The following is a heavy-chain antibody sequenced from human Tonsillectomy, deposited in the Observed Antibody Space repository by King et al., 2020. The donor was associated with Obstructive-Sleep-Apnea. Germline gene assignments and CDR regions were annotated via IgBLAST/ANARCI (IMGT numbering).Heavy chain of an antibody. J-gene: IGHJ4*02. Sequence: LQLQESGPGLVKPSGTLSLTCAVSGGSISSSNWWSWVRQPPGKGLEWIGELYHSGITRYNPSLKSRVTISVDKSKNQFSLKMSSVTAADTALYYCARVAAAAAPPFVYWGQGTLVTFSS. D-gene: IGHD6-25*01. CDR3: ARVAAAAAPPFVY. V-gene: IGHV4-4*02. CDR2: LYHSGIT. CDR1: GGSISSSNW.